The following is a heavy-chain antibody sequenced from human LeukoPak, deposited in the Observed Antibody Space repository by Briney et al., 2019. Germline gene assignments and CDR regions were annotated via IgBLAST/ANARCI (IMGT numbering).Heavy chain of an antibody. D-gene: IGHD1-14*01. V-gene: IGHV4-61*02. J-gene: IGHJ4*02. CDR3: ARLLLTGIFDY. CDR2: IYTSGST. CDR1: GGSISSGSYY. Sequence: SQTLSLTCTVSGGSISSGSYYWSWIRQPAGKGLEWIGRIYTSGSTNYNPSLKSRVTMSVDTSKNQFSLKLSSVTAADTAVYYCARLLLTGIFDYWGQGTLVTVSS.